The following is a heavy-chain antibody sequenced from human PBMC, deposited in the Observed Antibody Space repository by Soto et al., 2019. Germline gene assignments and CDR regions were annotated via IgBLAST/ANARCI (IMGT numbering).Heavy chain of an antibody. J-gene: IGHJ5*02. CDR1: GYTFTGYY. Sequence: QVQLVQSGAEVKKPGASVKVSCKASGYTFTGYYMHWVRQAPGQGLEWMGWINPNSGGTNYAQKFQGRVTMTRDTSISIASMELYRLRSDDTAVYYCARFGPTGYCSGGSCYWWFDPWGQGTLVTVSS. V-gene: IGHV1-2*02. CDR2: INPNSGGT. CDR3: ARFGPTGYCSGGSCYWWFDP. D-gene: IGHD2-15*01.